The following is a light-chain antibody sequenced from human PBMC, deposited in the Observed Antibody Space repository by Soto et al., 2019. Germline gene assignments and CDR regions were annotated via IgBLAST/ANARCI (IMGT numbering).Light chain of an antibody. V-gene: IGLV1-44*01. Sequence: QSVLTQPPSVSGTPGQRVSISCSVGSSNIGSNTVNWYQQFPGTAPQLLFFRNTQRPSGVPERFSASKSGTSASLAISGLQSVDEADYYCAAWDDSLRGMMFGGGTKVTVL. J-gene: IGLJ3*02. CDR2: RNT. CDR1: SSNIGSNT. CDR3: AAWDDSLRGMM.